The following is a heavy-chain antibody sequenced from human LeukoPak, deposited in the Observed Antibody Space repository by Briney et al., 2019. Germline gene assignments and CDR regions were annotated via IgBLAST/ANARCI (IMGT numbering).Heavy chain of an antibody. CDR2: ISGSSGRT. CDR1: GFTFSSYA. D-gene: IGHD1-14*01. V-gene: IGHV3-23*01. Sequence: GGSLRLSSAASGFTFSSYAMNWVRQAPGKGLEWVSAISGSSGRTYYADSVKGRFTISRDNSKNTLYLQMNSLRAEDTAVYYCAKPARTDYTDYWGQGTLVTVSS. J-gene: IGHJ4*02. CDR3: AKPARTDYTDY.